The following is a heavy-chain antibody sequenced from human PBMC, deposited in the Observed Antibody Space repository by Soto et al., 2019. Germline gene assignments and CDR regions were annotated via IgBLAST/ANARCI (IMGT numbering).Heavy chain of an antibody. J-gene: IGHJ4*02. CDR2: IYYSGTT. CDR1: GGSISSYY. CDR3: VRSGYCGGDNCDPAGYTDY. Sequence: SETLSLTCTVSGGSISSYYWSWIRQPPGKGLEWIGYIYYSGTTNYNPSLKSRVTISVDTSKNQFSLKLNSVTAADTAVYFCVRSGYCGGDNCDPAGYTDYWGQGTLVTVSS. D-gene: IGHD2-21*01. V-gene: IGHV4-59*01.